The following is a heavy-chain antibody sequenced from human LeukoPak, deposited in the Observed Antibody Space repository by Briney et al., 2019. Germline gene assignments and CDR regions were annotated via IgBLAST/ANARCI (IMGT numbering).Heavy chain of an antibody. Sequence: QPGVSLRFSCSGCAFTFSNLPMGWHPPAQGHGLKWGTTPSGSGGSTYYADSVKGRFTSSRDNSKNTLFLQMNSLRAEDTAVYYCAKDRCSSTSCYLFDYWGQGTLVTVSS. CDR1: AFTFSNLP. V-gene: IGHV3-23*01. CDR3: AKDRCSSTSCYLFDY. J-gene: IGHJ4*02. D-gene: IGHD2-2*01. CDR2: PSGSGGST.